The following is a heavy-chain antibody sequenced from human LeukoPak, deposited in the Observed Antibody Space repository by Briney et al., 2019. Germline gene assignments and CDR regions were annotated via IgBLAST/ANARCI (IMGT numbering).Heavy chain of an antibody. V-gene: IGHV4-34*01. J-gene: IGHJ4*02. D-gene: IGHD3/OR15-3a*01. Sequence: SETLSLTCAVYGGPFSGYYWSWIRQPPGKGLEWIGEINHSGSTNYNPSLKSRVTISVDTSKNQFSLTLSSVTAADTAVYYCARQTGSGLFILPGGQGTLVTVSS. CDR1: GGPFSGYY. CDR3: ARQTGSGLFILP. CDR2: INHSGST.